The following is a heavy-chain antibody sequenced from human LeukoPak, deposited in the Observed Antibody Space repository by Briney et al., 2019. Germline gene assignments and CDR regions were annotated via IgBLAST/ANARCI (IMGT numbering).Heavy chain of an antibody. D-gene: IGHD5-24*01. V-gene: IGHV3-NL1*01. Sequence: GGSLRLSCAASGFTFSSYGMHWVRQAPGKGLEWVSVLYSGGSTYYADSVKGRFTISRDSSKNTLYLQMNSLRSEDTAVYYCAREETPIDSFDYWGQGTLVTVSS. CDR2: LYSGGST. CDR3: AREETPIDSFDY. CDR1: GFTFSSYG. J-gene: IGHJ4*02.